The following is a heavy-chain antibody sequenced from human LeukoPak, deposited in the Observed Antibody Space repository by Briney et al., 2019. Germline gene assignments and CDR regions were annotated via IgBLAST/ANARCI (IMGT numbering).Heavy chain of an antibody. CDR3: ARDTASYFDY. CDR1: GFTFTSHG. V-gene: IGHV3-21*01. Sequence: GGSLRLSCAASGFTFTSHGMNWVRQAPGKGLEWVSSISSSNTYIYYADSVKGRFAISRDNAQNSLYLQMNSLRAEDTAVYFCARDTASYFDYWGQGILVTVSS. J-gene: IGHJ4*02. CDR2: ISSSNTYI.